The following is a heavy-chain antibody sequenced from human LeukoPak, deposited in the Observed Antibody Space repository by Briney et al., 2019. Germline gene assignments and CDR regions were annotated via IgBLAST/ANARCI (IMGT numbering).Heavy chain of an antibody. J-gene: IGHJ4*02. V-gene: IGHV4-39*07. CDR1: GGSISSPTFY. CDR2: IYYSGST. CDR3: ARMAYYYDSSGYRLYYFDY. D-gene: IGHD3-22*01. Sequence: SETLSLTCTVSGGSISSPTFYWGYIRQPPGKGLEWIGSIYYSGSTNYNPSLKSRVTISVDTSKNQFSLKLSSVTAADTAVYYCARMAYYYDSSGYRLYYFDYWGQGTLVTVSS.